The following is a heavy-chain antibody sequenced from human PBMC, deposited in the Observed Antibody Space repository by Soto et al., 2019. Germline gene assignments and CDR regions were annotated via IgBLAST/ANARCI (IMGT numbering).Heavy chain of an antibody. D-gene: IGHD3-22*01. CDR1: GFTVSSNY. CDR3: ARESWSVYYDSSGYDY. Sequence: EVQLVESGGGLIQPGGSLRLCCAASGFTVSSNYMSWVRQAPGKGLEWVSVIYSGGSTYYADSVKGRFTISRDNSKNTLYLQMNSLRAEDTAVYYCARESWSVYYDSSGYDYWGQGTLVTVSS. V-gene: IGHV3-53*01. J-gene: IGHJ4*02. CDR2: IYSGGST.